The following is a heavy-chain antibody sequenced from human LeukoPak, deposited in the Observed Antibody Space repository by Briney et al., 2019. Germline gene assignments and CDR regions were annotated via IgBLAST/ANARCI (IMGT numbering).Heavy chain of an antibody. CDR2: ISGSGGST. J-gene: IGHJ4*02. CDR1: GFTFSSYA. CDR3: AKDKVLVGYLFDY. V-gene: IGHV3-23*01. D-gene: IGHD6-25*01. Sequence: GGSLRLSCAASGFTFSSYAMSWVRQAPGEGLEWVSAISGSGGSTYYADSVKGRFTISRDNSKNTLYLQMNSLRAEDTAVYYCAKDKVLVGYLFDYWGQGTLVTVSS.